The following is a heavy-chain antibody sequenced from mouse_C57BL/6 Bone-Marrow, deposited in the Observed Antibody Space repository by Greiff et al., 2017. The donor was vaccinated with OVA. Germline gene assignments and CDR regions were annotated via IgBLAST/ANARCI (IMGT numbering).Heavy chain of an antibody. V-gene: IGHV1-55*01. CDR3: ARWSAQAPWYFDY. CDR2: IYPGSGST. Sequence: QVQLKQPGAELVKPGASVKMSCKASGYTFTSYWITWVKQRPGQGLEWIGDIYPGSGSTNYNEKFKSKATLTVDTSSSTAYMQLSSLTSEDSAVYYCARWSAQAPWYFDYWGQGTTLTVSS. D-gene: IGHD3-2*02. J-gene: IGHJ2*01. CDR1: GYTFTSYW.